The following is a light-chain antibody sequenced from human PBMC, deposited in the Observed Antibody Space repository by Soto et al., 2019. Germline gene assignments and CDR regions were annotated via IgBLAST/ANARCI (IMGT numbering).Light chain of an antibody. CDR3: SSFTSSSTLYV. J-gene: IGLJ1*01. CDR1: SSDVGFYNY. CDR2: EVR. Sequence: QSALTQPASVSGSPGQSITISCTGTSSDVGFYNYVSWYQQNPGKAPKLMIYEVRNRPSGVSNRFSGSKSGNTASLTISGLQAEDEADYYCSSFTSSSTLYVFGTGTKLTVL. V-gene: IGLV2-14*01.